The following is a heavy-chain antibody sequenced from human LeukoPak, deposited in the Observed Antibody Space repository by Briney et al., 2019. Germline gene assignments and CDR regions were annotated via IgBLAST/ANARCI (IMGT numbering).Heavy chain of an antibody. CDR2: IYYSGST. D-gene: IGHD6-6*01. CDR1: GGSISSYY. V-gene: IGHV4-59*12. CDR3: ARADSSSGSFDY. Sequence: NPSETLSLTCTVSGGSISSYYWSWIRQPPGKGLEWIGYIYYSGSTNYNPSLKSRVTISVDTSKNQFSLKLSSVTAADTAVYYCARADSSSGSFDYWGQGTLVTVSS. J-gene: IGHJ4*02.